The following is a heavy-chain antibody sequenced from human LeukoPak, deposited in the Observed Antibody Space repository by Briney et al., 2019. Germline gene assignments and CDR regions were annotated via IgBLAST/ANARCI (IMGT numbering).Heavy chain of an antibody. CDR2: VKRKTDGGTT. V-gene: IGHV3-15*01. CDR3: ARDLSGVTGYTYGRGIDY. J-gene: IGHJ4*02. Sequence: GGSLRLSCAASGFTFSNAWMTWVRQAAGKGLEWVGRVKRKTDGGTTDYAAPVKGRFTISRDDSKNTLYLQMNSLRAEDTAVYYCARDLSGVTGYTYGRGIDYWGQGTLVTVSS. CDR1: GFTFSNAW. D-gene: IGHD5-18*01.